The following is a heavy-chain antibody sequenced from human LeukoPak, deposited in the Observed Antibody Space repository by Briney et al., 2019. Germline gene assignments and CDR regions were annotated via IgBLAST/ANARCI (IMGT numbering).Heavy chain of an antibody. CDR1: GYIFANYW. CDR2: IFPGDSDT. D-gene: IGHD1-26*01. V-gene: IGHV5-51*01. Sequence: GESLKISCKASGYIFANYWIGWVRQMPGKGLEWMGIIFPGDSDTRYSPSFQGQVTISADKSISTAYLQWSSLRASDTAMYYCARRVAGSYHDAFDIWGQGTMVTVSS. J-gene: IGHJ3*02. CDR3: ARRVAGSYHDAFDI.